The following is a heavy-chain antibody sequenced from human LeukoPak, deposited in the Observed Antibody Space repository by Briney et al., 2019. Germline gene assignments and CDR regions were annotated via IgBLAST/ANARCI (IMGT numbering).Heavy chain of an antibody. CDR2: INWNGGTT. Sequence: SGGSLRLSCVASGLTFDDYGMSWVRQAPGKGLEWVSGINWNGGTTTYADSVKGRFTISRDNAKNSLYLQMNSLRVEDTAFYYCARNSGANVYTYSSQYWGRGTLVTVSS. CDR3: ARNSGANVYTYSSQY. D-gene: IGHD1-26*01. J-gene: IGHJ4*02. V-gene: IGHV3-20*04. CDR1: GLTFDDYG.